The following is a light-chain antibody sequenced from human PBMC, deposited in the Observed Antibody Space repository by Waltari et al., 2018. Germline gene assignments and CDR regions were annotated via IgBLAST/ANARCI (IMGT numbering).Light chain of an antibody. CDR3: QVWDGSSAHYV. CDR1: NIGIKS. Sequence: SYVLTQPPSLSVAPGPTARITCGGANIGIKSVPWFQQRPGQAPVLVVYDVRGRPSGIPERFSGATSGNTATLTISGVGAGDEADYYCQVWDGSSAHYVFGTGTKVTVL. V-gene: IGLV3-21*02. CDR2: DVR. J-gene: IGLJ1*01.